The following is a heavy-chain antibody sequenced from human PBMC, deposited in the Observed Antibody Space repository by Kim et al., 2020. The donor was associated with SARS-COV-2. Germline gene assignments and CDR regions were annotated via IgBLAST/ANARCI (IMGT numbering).Heavy chain of an antibody. CDR3: ARDLAVAGDVDY. D-gene: IGHD6-19*01. CDR2: K. V-gene: IGHV3-33*01. J-gene: IGHJ4*02. Sequence: KYYSDSVKDRFTNSRDNSKNTLYLQMNSLRAEDTAVYYCARDLAVAGDVDYWGQGTLVTVSS.